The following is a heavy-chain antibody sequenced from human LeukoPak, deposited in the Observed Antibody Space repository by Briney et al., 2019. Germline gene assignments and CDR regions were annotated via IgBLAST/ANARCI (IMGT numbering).Heavy chain of an antibody. D-gene: IGHD6-6*01. Sequence: PGASVKVSCKASGGTFSSYAISWVRQAPGQGLEWMGWINPNSGGTNYAQKFQGRVTMTRDTSISTAYMELSRLRSDDTAVYYCARVTGSIAGDWGQGTLVTVSS. CDR1: GGTFSSYA. CDR3: ARVTGSIAGD. V-gene: IGHV1-2*02. CDR2: INPNSGGT. J-gene: IGHJ4*02.